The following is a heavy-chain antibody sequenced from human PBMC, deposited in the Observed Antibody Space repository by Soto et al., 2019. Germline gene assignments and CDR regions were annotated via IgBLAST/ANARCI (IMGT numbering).Heavy chain of an antibody. Sequence: QITLKESGPTLVKPTQTLTLTCTFSGFSLSSSGVGVGWIRQPPGKALEWLALIYWDNYKQYSPSLKNRFTITQDISKNQVVLTMTKMEPVDTGTYYCARVMGSGTVGVFDYWGQGTLVTVSS. CDR1: GFSLSSSGVG. V-gene: IGHV2-5*02. CDR3: ARVMGSGTVGVFDY. J-gene: IGHJ4*02. CDR2: IYWDNYK. D-gene: IGHD6-13*01.